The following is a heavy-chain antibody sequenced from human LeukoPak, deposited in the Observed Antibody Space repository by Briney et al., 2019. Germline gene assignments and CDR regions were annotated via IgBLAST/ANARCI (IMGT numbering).Heavy chain of an antibody. Sequence: ASVKVSCKASGYTFTSYDINWVRQATGQGLEWMGWMNPKSGNTGYARKFQGRVSFTRNTSISTAYMELSSLRSEDTAVYYCARGGYCSSSSCYRYYNWFDPWGQGTLVTVSS. D-gene: IGHD2-2*01. CDR1: GYTFTSYD. CDR3: ARGGYCSSSSCYRYYNWFDP. J-gene: IGHJ5*02. V-gene: IGHV1-8*03. CDR2: MNPKSGNT.